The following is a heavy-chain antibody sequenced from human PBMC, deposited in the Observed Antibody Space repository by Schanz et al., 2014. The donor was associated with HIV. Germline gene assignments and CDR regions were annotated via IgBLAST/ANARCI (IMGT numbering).Heavy chain of an antibody. J-gene: IGHJ4*02. CDR3: ARAKWPPRNRHFDF. D-gene: IGHD5-12*01. Sequence: QVQLQQWGAGLLKPSETLSLTCAVYGSSVTYFYWSWIRQSPGKGLEWIAEVNHSGDANHNPSLKSRVTRSVDTSKNQFSLKLDSVTAADTAVYYCARAKWPPRNRHFDFWGQGNLVTVS. CDR2: VNHSGDA. V-gene: IGHV4-34*02. CDR1: GSSVTYFY.